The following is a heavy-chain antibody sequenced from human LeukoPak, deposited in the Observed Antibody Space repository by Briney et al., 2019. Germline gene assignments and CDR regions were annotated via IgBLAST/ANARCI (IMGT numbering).Heavy chain of an antibody. Sequence: ASVKVSCKASGYTFTSYGISWVRQAPGQGLEWMGWISAYNGNTNYAQTLQGRVTMTTDTSTSTAYTELRSLRSDDTAVYYCARGGSITIFGVVIPFDYWGQGTLVTVSS. D-gene: IGHD3-3*01. CDR3: ARGGSITIFGVVIPFDY. CDR2: ISAYNGNT. V-gene: IGHV1-18*01. J-gene: IGHJ4*02. CDR1: GYTFTSYG.